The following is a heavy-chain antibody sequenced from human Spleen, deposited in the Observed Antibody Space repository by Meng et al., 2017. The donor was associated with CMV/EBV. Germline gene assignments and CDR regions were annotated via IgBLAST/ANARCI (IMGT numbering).Heavy chain of an antibody. Sequence: ASVKVSCKASGYTFTGYYIHWVRQAPGQGLEWMGWINPNSGGTNYAQKFQGRVTMTRDTSISTAYMELSRLRSDDTAVYYCASSVVVIGGGFDYWGQGTLVTVSS. J-gene: IGHJ4*02. V-gene: IGHV1-2*02. CDR2: INPNSGGT. CDR1: GYTFTGYY. D-gene: IGHD2-21*01. CDR3: ASSVVVIGGGFDY.